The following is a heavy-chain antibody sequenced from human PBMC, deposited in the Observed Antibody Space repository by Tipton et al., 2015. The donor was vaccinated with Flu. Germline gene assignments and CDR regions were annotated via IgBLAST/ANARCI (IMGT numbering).Heavy chain of an antibody. CDR3: ARDLPQYYDSGGKDAFDI. J-gene: IGHJ3*02. Sequence: SLRLSCAASGFTFSDYYMSWIRQAPGKGLEWVSYISTYGSTIYYADSVKGRFTISRDNAKNSLYLQMNSLRAEDTAVYYCARDLPQYYDSGGKDAFDIWGQGTMVTVSS. D-gene: IGHD3-22*01. CDR2: ISTYGSTI. V-gene: IGHV3-11*01. CDR1: GFTFSDYY.